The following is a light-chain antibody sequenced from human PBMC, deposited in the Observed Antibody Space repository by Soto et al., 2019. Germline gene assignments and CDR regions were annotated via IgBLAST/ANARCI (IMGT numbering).Light chain of an antibody. CDR3: QQYGSSPRT. Sequence: EIVLTQSPASLSLSPGETATLSCRASQSVSSYLAWYQQKPGQAPRLLIYGASSRATGIPDRFSGSGSGTDFTLTISRLETEDFAVYYCQQYGSSPRTFGQGTRLEIK. J-gene: IGKJ5*01. V-gene: IGKV3-20*01. CDR2: GAS. CDR1: QSVSSY.